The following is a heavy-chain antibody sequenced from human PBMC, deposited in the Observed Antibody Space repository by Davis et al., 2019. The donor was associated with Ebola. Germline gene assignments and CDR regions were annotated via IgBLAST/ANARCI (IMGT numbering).Heavy chain of an antibody. V-gene: IGHV3-30*02. Sequence: GESLKISCIVSGIDFGTSIMHWVRQAPGKGLEWVALFPIDGGYTHYVDSVKGRFTISRDNSKNTLYLQMNSLRPEDTAVYFCAKQKVSSAIYFVACDPWGQGTLVTVSS. CDR1: GIDFGTSI. D-gene: IGHD2-15*01. J-gene: IGHJ5*02. CDR3: AKQKVSSAIYFVACDP. CDR2: FPIDGGYT.